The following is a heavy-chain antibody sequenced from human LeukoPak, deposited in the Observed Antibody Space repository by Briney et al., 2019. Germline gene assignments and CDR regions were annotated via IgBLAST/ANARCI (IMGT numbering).Heavy chain of an antibody. CDR1: GFTFRSYG. Sequence: GGSLRLSCAASGFTFRSYGIHWVRQAPGKGLEWVAVISYDGSNTYYADSVKGRFTISRDNAKNSLYLQMNSLRAEDTAVYYCARDQGGYYGSGSSFDYWGQGTLVTVSS. D-gene: IGHD3-10*01. V-gene: IGHV3-30*03. CDR2: ISYDGSNT. J-gene: IGHJ4*02. CDR3: ARDQGGYYGSGSSFDY.